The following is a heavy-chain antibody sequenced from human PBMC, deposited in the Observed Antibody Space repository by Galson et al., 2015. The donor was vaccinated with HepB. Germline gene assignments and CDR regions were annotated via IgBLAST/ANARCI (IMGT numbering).Heavy chain of an antibody. Sequence: SLRLSCAASGFTFSNAWMSWVRQAPGKGLEWLCRIKSETDSGTTDYAAPVKDRFTISRDDSKNTLYLQMNSLQAEDTAVYYCTTYRRWELSLSPDYWGQGTLVTVSS. V-gene: IGHV3-15*01. J-gene: IGHJ4*02. D-gene: IGHD1-26*01. CDR2: IKSETDSGTT. CDR1: GFTFSNAW. CDR3: TTYRRWELSLSPDY.